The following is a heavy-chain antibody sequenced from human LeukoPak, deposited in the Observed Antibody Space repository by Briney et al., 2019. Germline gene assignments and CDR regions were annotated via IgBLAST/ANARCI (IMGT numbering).Heavy chain of an antibody. CDR2: IYYPGST. CDR1: GGSITTYY. Sequence: SETLSLTCTFSGGSITTYYWSWMRQPSGKGLEWIAYIYYPGSTNYNPSLKSRVTISVDTSKNQVSLKLSSVTAADTAVYYCARRVRAYCSGGSCYDDWYFDLWGRGTLVTVSS. V-gene: IGHV4-59*08. D-gene: IGHD2-15*01. J-gene: IGHJ2*01. CDR3: ARRVRAYCSGGSCYDDWYFDL.